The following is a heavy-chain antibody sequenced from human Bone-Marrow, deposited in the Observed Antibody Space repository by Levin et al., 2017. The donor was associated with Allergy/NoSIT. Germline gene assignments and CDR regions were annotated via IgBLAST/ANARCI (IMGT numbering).Heavy chain of an antibody. J-gene: IGHJ4*02. V-gene: IGHV3-9*01. D-gene: IGHD6-6*01. CDR3: AKDIEYSSSSWFDY. CDR1: GFTFDDYA. CDR2: ISWNSGSI. Sequence: TGGSLRLSCAASGFTFDDYAMHWVRQAPGKGLEWVSGISWNSGSIGYADSVKGRFTISRDNAKNSLYLQMNSLRAEDTALYYCAKDIEYSSSSWFDYWGQGTLVTVSS.